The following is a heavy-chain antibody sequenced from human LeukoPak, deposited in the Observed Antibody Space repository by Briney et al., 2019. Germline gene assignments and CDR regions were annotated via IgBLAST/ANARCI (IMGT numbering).Heavy chain of an antibody. J-gene: IGHJ4*02. CDR1: GYTFTSYY. CDR2: INPSGSNT. V-gene: IGHV1-46*01. Sequence: ASVKVSCKASGYTFTSYYMHWVRQAPGQGLEWMGIINPSGSNTGYAQKFQGRVTITRNTSISTAYMELSSLRSEDTAVYYCARGPMYDFWSGYYTPGLYFDYWGQGTLVTVSS. CDR3: ARGPMYDFWSGYYTPGLYFDY. D-gene: IGHD3-3*01.